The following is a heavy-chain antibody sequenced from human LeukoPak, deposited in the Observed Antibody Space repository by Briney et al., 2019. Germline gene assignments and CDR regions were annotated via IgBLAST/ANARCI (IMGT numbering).Heavy chain of an antibody. J-gene: IGHJ4*02. CDR3: ARDALLRYYDSSGYYYDKGSDY. D-gene: IGHD3-22*01. Sequence: ASVKVSCKASGYTFISYGISWVRQAPGQGLEWMGWISAYNGNTNYAQKLQGRVTMTTDTSTSTAYMELRSLRSDDTAVYYCARDALLRYYDSSGYYYDKGSDYWGQGTLVTVSS. V-gene: IGHV1-18*01. CDR1: GYTFISYG. CDR2: ISAYNGNT.